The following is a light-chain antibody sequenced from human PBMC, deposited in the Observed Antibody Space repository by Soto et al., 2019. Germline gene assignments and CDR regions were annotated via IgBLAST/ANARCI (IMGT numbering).Light chain of an antibody. CDR1: SSDVGGYNY. CDR3: SSYAGSNNYV. V-gene: IGLV2-8*01. Sequence: QSALTQPPSASGSPGQSVTISCTGTSSDVGGYNYVSWYQQHPGKAPKLMIYEVSKRPSGVPDRFSGSKPGNTASLTVSGLQAEDEADYCCSSYAGSNNYVFGTGTKVTVL. J-gene: IGLJ1*01. CDR2: EVS.